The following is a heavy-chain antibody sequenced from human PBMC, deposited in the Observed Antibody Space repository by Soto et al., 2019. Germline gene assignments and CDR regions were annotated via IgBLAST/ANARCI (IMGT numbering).Heavy chain of an antibody. CDR1: GYTFTSYD. J-gene: IGHJ6*02. CDR3: ARMVIVVVPAAKNYYYYYGMDV. CDR2: MNPNSGNT. Sequence: SVKVSCKASGYTFTSYDINWVRQATGQGLEWMGWMNPNSGNTGYAQKFQGRVTMTRNTSISTAYMELSSLRYEDTAVYYCARMVIVVVPAAKNYYYYYGMDVWGQGTTVTVSS. V-gene: IGHV1-8*01. D-gene: IGHD2-2*01.